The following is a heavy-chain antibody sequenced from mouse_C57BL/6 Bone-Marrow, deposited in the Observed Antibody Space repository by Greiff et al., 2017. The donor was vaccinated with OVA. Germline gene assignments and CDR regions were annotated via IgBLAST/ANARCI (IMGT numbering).Heavy chain of an antibody. Sequence: VQLQQPGAELVKPGASVKLSCKASGYTFTSYWMQWEKQGPGQGLEWIGEIDPSDSYTNYIQKFKGKATLTVDTSSSTAYMQLSSLTSEDSAVYYCAREGTYYGSSLDYWGQGTTLTVSS. CDR2: IDPSDSYT. CDR3: AREGTYYGSSLDY. J-gene: IGHJ2*01. V-gene: IGHV1-50*01. CDR1: GYTFTSYW. D-gene: IGHD1-1*01.